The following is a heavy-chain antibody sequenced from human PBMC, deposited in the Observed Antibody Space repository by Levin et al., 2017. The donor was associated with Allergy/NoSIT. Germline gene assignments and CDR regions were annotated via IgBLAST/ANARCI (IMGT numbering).Heavy chain of an antibody. Sequence: VASVKVSCKASGGTFSSYAISWVRQAPGQGLEWMGGIIPIFGTANYAQKFQGRVTITADKSTSTAYMELSSLRSEDTAVYYCARAPIARSRNRKQRTSSQTTFDPWGQGTLVTVSS. J-gene: IGHJ5*02. CDR3: ARAPIARSRNRKQRTSSQTTFDP. CDR2: IIPIFGTA. CDR1: GGTFSSYA. V-gene: IGHV1-69*06. D-gene: IGHD1-1*01.